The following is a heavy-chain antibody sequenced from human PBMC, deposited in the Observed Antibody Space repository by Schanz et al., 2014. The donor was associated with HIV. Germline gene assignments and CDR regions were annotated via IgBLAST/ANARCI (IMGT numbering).Heavy chain of an antibody. V-gene: IGHV1-69*06. CDR2: IIPIFGTP. D-gene: IGHD6-19*01. J-gene: IGHJ5*02. CDR3: VRDVSSVGSGWYGKWFDP. CDR1: EGTFSASD. Sequence: QVQLVQSGAEVKKPGSSVKVSCKASEGTFSASDIVWLRQAPGQGLEWMGGIIPIFGTPHYAQKFQGRVTITADKSTSTAYMELSSLRSEDTAVYYCVRDVSSVGSGWYGKWFDPWGQGTLVSVSS.